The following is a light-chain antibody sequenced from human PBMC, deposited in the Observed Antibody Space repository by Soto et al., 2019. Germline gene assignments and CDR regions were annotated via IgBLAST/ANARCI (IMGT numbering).Light chain of an antibody. CDR2: AAS. CDR3: QQYDSSPGT. CDR1: HRIDSS. V-gene: IGKV3-20*01. J-gene: IGKJ1*01. Sequence: EIVLTQFPGTLSLSPGERATLSCRTSHRIDSSLAWYQQKPGQAPRLLIYAASSRATGISDRFSRSGSGTDLTLTLGRREPEVFAVFYCQQYDSSPGTFGQGTKVEIK.